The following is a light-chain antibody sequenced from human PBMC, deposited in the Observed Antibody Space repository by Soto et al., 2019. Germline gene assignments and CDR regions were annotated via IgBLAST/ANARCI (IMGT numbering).Light chain of an antibody. Sequence: EIVLTQSPATLSLSPGERATLSCRASPSVTNYLAWYQQKPGQAPRLLIYGAFNRATGISARFSGSGSGTDFTLTISSLEPEDFAVYYCQQRNIWPPVTFGQGTRLEIK. CDR2: GAF. V-gene: IGKV3-11*01. CDR1: PSVTNY. CDR3: QQRNIWPPVT. J-gene: IGKJ5*01.